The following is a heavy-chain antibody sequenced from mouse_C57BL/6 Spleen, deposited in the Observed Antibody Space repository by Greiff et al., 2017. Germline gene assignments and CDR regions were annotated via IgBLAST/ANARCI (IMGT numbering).Heavy chain of an antibody. V-gene: IGHV1-42*01. CDR1: GYSFTGYN. D-gene: IGHD1-1*01. CDR3: YYGSSDEEVAD. J-gene: IGHJ2*01. Sequence: EVQLQQSGPALVKPGASVKISCKASGYSFTGYNMNWVKQSPEKSLEWIGEIYPSTGGNTYNQKFKAKATLTVDKSSSTAYMQLKSLTSEDSAVYYCYYGSSDEEVADWGQGTTLTVSS. CDR2: IYPSTGGN.